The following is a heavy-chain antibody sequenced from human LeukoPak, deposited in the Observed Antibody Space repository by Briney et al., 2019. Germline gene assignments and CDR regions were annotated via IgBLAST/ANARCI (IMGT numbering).Heavy chain of an antibody. D-gene: IGHD2-2*03. CDR3: ARDLHGSPDR. CDR1: GFTFSSYA. J-gene: IGHJ5*02. V-gene: IGHV3-74*01. CDR2: INPDGRTT. Sequence: GGSLRLSCAASGFTFSSYAMSWVRQAPGKGLEWVSLINPDGRTTTYADSVKGRFTISRDNAKNTVYLQMSSLRDEDTAIYYCARDLHGSPDRWGQGTLVTVSS.